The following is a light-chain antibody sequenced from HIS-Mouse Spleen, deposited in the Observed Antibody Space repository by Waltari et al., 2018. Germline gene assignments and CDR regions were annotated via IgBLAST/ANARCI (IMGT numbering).Light chain of an antibody. Sequence: EIVLTQSPGTLSLSPGERATLSCRASQSVSSSYLAWYQQKPGQAPRRLIYGASSRATGIPDRFSGSGSGTDFTLTISRLEPEDFAVYYCQQYGSSPFGQGTKLEIK. V-gene: IGKV3-20*01. CDR3: QQYGSSP. CDR1: QSVSSSY. CDR2: GAS. J-gene: IGKJ2*01.